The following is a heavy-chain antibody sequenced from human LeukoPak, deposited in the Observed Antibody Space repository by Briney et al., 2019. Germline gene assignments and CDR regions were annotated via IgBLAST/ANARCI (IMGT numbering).Heavy chain of an antibody. CDR3: ARVRNDFWSGYIGISWYFDL. CDR2: IYHSGST. J-gene: IGHJ2*01. D-gene: IGHD3-3*01. CDR1: GYSISSGYY. Sequence: SETLSLTCTVSGYSISSGYYWGWIRQPPGKGLEWIGSIYHSGSTYYNPSLRSRVTISVDTSKNQFSLKLSSVTAADTAVYYCARVRNDFWSGYIGISWYFDLWGRGTLVTVSS. V-gene: IGHV4-38-2*02.